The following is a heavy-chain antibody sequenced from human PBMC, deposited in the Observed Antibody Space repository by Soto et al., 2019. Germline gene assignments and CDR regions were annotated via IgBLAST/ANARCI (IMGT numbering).Heavy chain of an antibody. D-gene: IGHD5-12*01. CDR1: GYTFTSYG. Sequence: QVQLVQSGAEVKKPGASVKVSCKASGYTFTSYGINWVRQAPGQGLEWMGWIRANTGNTHYAQRVQGRVTMTTDTSTITAYMELRSLRSDDTAVYYCARVQSGYDFAYWGQGTLVTVSS. J-gene: IGHJ4*02. CDR2: IRANTGNT. CDR3: ARVQSGYDFAY. V-gene: IGHV1-18*01.